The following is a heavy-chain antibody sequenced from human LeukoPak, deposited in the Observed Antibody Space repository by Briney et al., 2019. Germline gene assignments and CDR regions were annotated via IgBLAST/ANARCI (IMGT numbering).Heavy chain of an antibody. CDR1: GFTFDYFT. CDR3: ANGRRRGYAYGTIDS. Sequence: GGSLRLSCAASGFTFDYFTMYWVRQSPGKGVEWVYLISLDGNNPYYADSVRGRFTISRDNSKNFLYLQMNSLTSEDTALYYCANGRRRGYAYGTIDSWGQGTLVTVSS. D-gene: IGHD5-18*01. CDR2: ISLDGNNP. V-gene: IGHV3-43*01. J-gene: IGHJ4*02.